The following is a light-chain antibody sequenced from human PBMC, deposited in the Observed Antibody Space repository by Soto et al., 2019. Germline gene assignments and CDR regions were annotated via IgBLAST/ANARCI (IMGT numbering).Light chain of an antibody. J-gene: IGKJ4*01. V-gene: IGKV1-8*01. CDR1: QGISSY. CDR2: AAS. CDR3: QQYYSYPPG. Sequence: AIRMTQSPSSFSASTGDRVTITCRASQGISSYLAWYQQKPGKAPKLLIYAASTLQSGVPSRFSGSGSGTDFTLTISCLQSEDLATYYCQQYYSYPPGLGGGTKVEIK.